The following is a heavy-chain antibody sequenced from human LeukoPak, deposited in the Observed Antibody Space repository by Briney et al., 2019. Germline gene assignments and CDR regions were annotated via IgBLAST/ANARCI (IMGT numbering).Heavy chain of an antibody. CDR1: GFTFSSYW. Sequence: GGSLRLSCAASGFTFSSYWMNWVRQAPGKGLEGVANIKQDGSAKTYVDSVKGRFTISRDNAQNSLYLQMNSLRAEDTAVYYCARGALIAAGMFDPWGQGTLVTVSS. V-gene: IGHV3-7*02. D-gene: IGHD6-13*01. CDR2: IKQDGSAK. J-gene: IGHJ5*02. CDR3: ARGALIAAGMFDP.